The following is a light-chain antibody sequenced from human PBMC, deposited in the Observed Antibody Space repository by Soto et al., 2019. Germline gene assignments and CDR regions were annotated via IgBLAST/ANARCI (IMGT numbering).Light chain of an antibody. CDR3: GAWDGGLSVVL. CDR1: SANIGGNY. V-gene: IGLV1-51*01. Sequence: QSVLTQPPSVSAAPGQRVTISCSGSSANIGGNYVSWYQHLPGSAPKLVIYDSDKRPSEIPDRFSGSKSGTSATLDITGLQTGDEADYYCGAWDGGLSVVLFGGGTKLTVL. J-gene: IGLJ2*01. CDR2: DSD.